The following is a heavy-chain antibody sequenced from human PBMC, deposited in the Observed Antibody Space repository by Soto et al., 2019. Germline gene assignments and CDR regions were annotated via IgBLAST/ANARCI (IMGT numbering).Heavy chain of an antibody. CDR3: ARWYSSGWYAWFDP. CDR1: GGSISDHY. V-gene: IGHV4-59*11. Sequence: PSETLSLTCSVSGGSISDHYWSWIRQPPGKGLEWIGYIDDSGSTNYNPSLKSRVTMSVDVSKNQFSLKLTSVTDADTAVYYCARWYSSGWYAWFDPWGQGTLVTVSS. J-gene: IGHJ5*02. D-gene: IGHD6-19*01. CDR2: IDDSGST.